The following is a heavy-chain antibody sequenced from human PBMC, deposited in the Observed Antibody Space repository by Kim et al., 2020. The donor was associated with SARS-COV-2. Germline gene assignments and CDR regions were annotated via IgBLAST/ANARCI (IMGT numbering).Heavy chain of an antibody. J-gene: IGHJ2*01. V-gene: IGHV1-8*01. CDR1: GDTLTIYH. D-gene: IGHD6-25*01. Sequence: ASVKVSCKAPGDTLTIYHINWVRQAAGQGLEWMGWINPNRGNSGYAQKLQGRFTMTRDTSISTVYMELSSLTYEDTAVYYCVGASGWGSENWYFDVWGRGTVVTVAS. CDR2: INPNRGNS. CDR3: VGASGWGSENWYFDV.